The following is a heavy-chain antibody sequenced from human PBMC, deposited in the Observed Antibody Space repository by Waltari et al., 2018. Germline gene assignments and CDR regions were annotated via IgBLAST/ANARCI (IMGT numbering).Heavy chain of an antibody. D-gene: IGHD3-22*01. Sequence: QVQLVQSGAEVKKPGSSVKVSCKASGGTFSSYAISWVRQAPGQGLEWMGRISPNFGTTNYAQKFQGRVTITADKSTSTAYMELSSLRSEDTAVYYCARGAHYYDSSAYRDYWGQGTLVTVSS. V-gene: IGHV1-69*13. J-gene: IGHJ4*02. CDR2: ISPNFGTT. CDR3: ARGAHYYDSSAYRDY. CDR1: GGTFSSYA.